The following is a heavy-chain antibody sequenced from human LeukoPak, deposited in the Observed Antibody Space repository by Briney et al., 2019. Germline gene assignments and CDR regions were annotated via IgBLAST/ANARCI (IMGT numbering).Heavy chain of an antibody. CDR3: ARTEGATLSSNFDY. CDR1: GFTFSSYE. CDR2: ISSSGSTI. V-gene: IGHV3-48*03. Sequence: GGSLRLSCAASGFTFSSYEMNWVRQAPGKGLEWVSYISSSGSTIYYADSVKGRFTISRDNAKNSLYLQMNSLRAEDTALYYCARTEGATLSSNFDYWGQGTLVTVSS. D-gene: IGHD1-26*01. J-gene: IGHJ4*02.